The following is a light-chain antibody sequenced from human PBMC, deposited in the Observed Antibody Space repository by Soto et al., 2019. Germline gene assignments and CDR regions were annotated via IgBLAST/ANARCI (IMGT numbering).Light chain of an antibody. V-gene: IGLV2-14*01. Sequence: QSVLTQPASVSGSPGQSITISCTGTSSDVGGYKYVSWYQQHPGKAPKLMIYDVSDRPSGVSNRFSGSKSGNTASLTISGLQAEDKADYYCSSYTSSTVVFGGGTQLTVL. CDR3: SSYTSSTVV. CDR2: DVS. CDR1: SSDVGGYKY. J-gene: IGLJ2*01.